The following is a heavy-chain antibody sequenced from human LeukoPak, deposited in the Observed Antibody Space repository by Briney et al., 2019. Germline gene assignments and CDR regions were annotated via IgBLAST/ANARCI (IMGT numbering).Heavy chain of an antibody. CDR3: TRDLVSTAMWELDY. V-gene: IGHV1-2*02. Sequence: ASVKVSCKASGYTFTDYYMQWVRQAPGQGLEWMGWINPNSGGTKYAQKFQGRVTMTRDTSISTAYMELSSLRSDDTAVYYCTRDLVSTAMWELDYWGQGALVTVSS. CDR1: GYTFTDYY. D-gene: IGHD5-18*01. CDR2: INPNSGGT. J-gene: IGHJ4*02.